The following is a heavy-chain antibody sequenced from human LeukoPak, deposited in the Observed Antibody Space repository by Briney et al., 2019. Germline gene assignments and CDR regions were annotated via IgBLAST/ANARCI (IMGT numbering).Heavy chain of an antibody. CDR1: GFNFNSYD. CDR2: TRNDADLV. V-gene: IGHV3-30*02. Sequence: GGSLRLSCVASGFNFNSYDIHWVRQPPGKGLEWVVVTRNDADLVGVADAVKGRFTLSRDNSKNSLHLQMNSLRPEDTAVYYCAKSLRYCGSGSCYFLDCWGQGTLVTVSS. CDR3: AKSLRYCGSGSCYFLDC. J-gene: IGHJ4*02. D-gene: IGHD2-15*01.